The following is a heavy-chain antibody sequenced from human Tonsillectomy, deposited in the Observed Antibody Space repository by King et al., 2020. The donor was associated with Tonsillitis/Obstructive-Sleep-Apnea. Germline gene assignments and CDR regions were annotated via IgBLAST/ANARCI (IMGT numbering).Heavy chain of an antibody. D-gene: IGHD3-10*01. CDR1: GITFSSYA. CDR2: ISGGGGST. V-gene: IGHV3-23*04. J-gene: IGHJ4*02. CDR3: AKAMVQGIIITIFDH. Sequence: VQLVESGGGLVQPGGSLRLSCAASGITFSSYAMSWVRQAPGKGLEWVSTISGGGGSTYYADSVKGRFTISRDNSKNTLYLQMNSLRAEDTAVYYCAKAMVQGIIITIFDHRGQGTLGTVSS.